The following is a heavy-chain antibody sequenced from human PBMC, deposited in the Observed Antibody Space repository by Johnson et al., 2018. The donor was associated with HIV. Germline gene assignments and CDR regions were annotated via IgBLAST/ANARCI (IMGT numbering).Heavy chain of an antibody. J-gene: IGHJ3*02. V-gene: IGHV3-30*02. Sequence: QVQLVESGGGVVQPGGSLRLSCAASGFTFSSYGMHWVRQAPGKGLEWVAFIRYDGSNKYYADSVKGRFTISRENSKNTRYLQMNRLRAEDTAVYYCAKVGIGPGDAFDIWGKGTMVTVSS. CDR2: IRYDGSNK. CDR1: GFTFSSYG. CDR3: AKVGIGPGDAFDI. D-gene: IGHD6-13*01.